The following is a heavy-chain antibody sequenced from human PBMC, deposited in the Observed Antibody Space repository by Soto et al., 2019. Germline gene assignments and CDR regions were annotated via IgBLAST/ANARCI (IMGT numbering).Heavy chain of an antibody. CDR1: GYTFTSYA. CDR3: ARGSGYYYWDDY. D-gene: IGHD3-22*01. J-gene: IGHJ4*02. V-gene: IGHV1-3*05. Sequence: QVQLVQSGDEEKKPGASVKVSCKASGYTFTSYAMHWVRQAPGQRLEWMGWITAGNGNTKYSQKFQGRVTITRDTSASTAYMELSSLRSEDTAVYYCARGSGYYYWDDYWGQGTLVTVSS. CDR2: ITAGNGNT.